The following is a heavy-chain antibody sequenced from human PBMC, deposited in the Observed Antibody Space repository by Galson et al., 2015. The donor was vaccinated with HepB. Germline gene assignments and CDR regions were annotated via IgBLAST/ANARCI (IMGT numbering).Heavy chain of an antibody. Sequence: SLRLSCAASGFTFSSFLMHWVRQAPGKGLEWVAVIWYDGSYKFYADSVKGRFTLSRDNSKNTLDLQLNNLRVDDTAVYYCARQLLVGGGLDVWGRGTTVTVSS. CDR1: GFTFSSFL. CDR3: ARQLLVGGGLDV. D-gene: IGHD3-10*01. CDR2: IWYDGSYK. J-gene: IGHJ6*02. V-gene: IGHV3-33*01.